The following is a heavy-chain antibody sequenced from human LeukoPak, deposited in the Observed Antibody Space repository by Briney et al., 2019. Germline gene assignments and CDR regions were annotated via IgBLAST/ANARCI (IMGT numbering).Heavy chain of an antibody. CDR3: AARIGATSDY. V-gene: IGHV1-46*01. J-gene: IGHJ4*02. CDR2: INPTGGST. CDR1: GYTFPSYF. Sequence: ASVKVSCKASGYTFPSYFMHWVRQAPGQGLEWMGIINPTGGSTTYAQKFQGRVTMTRDTSTSTVYMELSSLRSEDTAVYYCAARIGATSDYWGQGTLVTVSS. D-gene: IGHD1-26*01.